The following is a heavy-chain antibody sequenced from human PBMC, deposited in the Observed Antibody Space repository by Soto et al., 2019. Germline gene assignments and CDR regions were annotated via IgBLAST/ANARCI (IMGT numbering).Heavy chain of an antibody. V-gene: IGHV1-18*01. CDR2: ISAYNGNT. D-gene: IGHD1-26*01. Sequence: GASVKLSCKASGYTFTSYGISWVRHAPGQGLEWMGWISAYNGNTNYAQKLQGRVTMTTDTSTSTAYMELRSLRSDDTAVYYCAREFYSGRYYHFDYWGQGTLVTVSS. CDR3: AREFYSGRYYHFDY. CDR1: GYTFTSYG. J-gene: IGHJ4*02.